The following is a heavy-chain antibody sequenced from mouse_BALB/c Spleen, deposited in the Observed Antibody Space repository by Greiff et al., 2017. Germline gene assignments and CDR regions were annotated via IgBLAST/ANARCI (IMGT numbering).Heavy chain of an antibody. CDR3: AREGLITTAPFAY. V-gene: IGHV5-6-5*01. CDR1: GFTFSSYA. D-gene: IGHD1-2*01. Sequence: EVMLVESGGGLVKPGGSLKLSCAASGFTFSSYAMSWVRQTPEKRLEWVASISSGGSTYYPDSVKGRFTISRDNARNILYLQMSSLRSEDTAMYYCAREGLITTAPFAYWGQGTLVTVSA. CDR2: ISSGGST. J-gene: IGHJ3*01.